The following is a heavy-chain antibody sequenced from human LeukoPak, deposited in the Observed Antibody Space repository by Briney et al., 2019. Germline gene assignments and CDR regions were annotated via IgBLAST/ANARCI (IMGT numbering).Heavy chain of an antibody. J-gene: IGHJ4*02. CDR2: ISGSGGST. Sequence: PGGSLRLSCAASGFTFTSYAMSWVRQAPGKGLEWVSAISGSGGSTYYADSVKGRFTISRDNAKNSLYLQMSSLRVEDTAVYYCAREHSGGGNYYDSSGYYRSFDYWGQGTPVTVSS. D-gene: IGHD3-22*01. V-gene: IGHV3-23*01. CDR1: GFTFTSYA. CDR3: AREHSGGGNYYDSSGYYRSFDY.